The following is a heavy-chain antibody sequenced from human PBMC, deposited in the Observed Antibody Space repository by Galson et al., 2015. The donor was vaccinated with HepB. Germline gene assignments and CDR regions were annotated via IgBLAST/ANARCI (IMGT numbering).Heavy chain of an antibody. Sequence: SVKVSCKAFGYTFSSYDVTWVRQASGQGLEWMGWMNPNSGNTGYAPEFQDRVTMTGDTSMSTAYMDLSSLRSEDTAVYYCARGVRNYLYSDNWGQGTLVTVSS. J-gene: IGHJ4*02. CDR3: ARGVRNYLYSDN. V-gene: IGHV1-8*01. CDR2: MNPNSGNT. D-gene: IGHD1-7*01. CDR1: GYTFSSYD.